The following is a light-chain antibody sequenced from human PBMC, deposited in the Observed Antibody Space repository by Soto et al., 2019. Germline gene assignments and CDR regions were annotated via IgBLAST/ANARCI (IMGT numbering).Light chain of an antibody. CDR1: SSDVGGYNY. CDR2: DVS. V-gene: IGLV2-11*01. CDR3: CSYAGSYTLV. J-gene: IGLJ2*01. Sequence: QSPLTQPRSVSGSPGQSVTISCTGTSSDVGGYNYVSWYQQHPGKAPKLMIYDVSKRPSGVPDRFSGSKSGNTASLTISGLQAEDEADYYCCSYAGSYTLVFGGGTKSPS.